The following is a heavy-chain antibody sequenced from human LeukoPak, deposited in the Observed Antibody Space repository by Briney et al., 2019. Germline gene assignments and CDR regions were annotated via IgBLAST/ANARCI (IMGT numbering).Heavy chain of an antibody. CDR1: GGTFSSYA. V-gene: IGHV1-8*02. CDR2: MNPNSGNT. D-gene: IGHD6-6*01. CDR3: ARIPPWVRIAARRRGYYYYGMDV. J-gene: IGHJ6*02. Sequence: ASVKDPCKASGGTFSSYAISWVRQAPGQGLEWMGWMNPNSGNTGYAQKFQGRVTMTRNTSISTAYMELSSLRSEDTAVYYCARIPPWVRIAARRRGYYYYGMDVWGQGTTVTVSS.